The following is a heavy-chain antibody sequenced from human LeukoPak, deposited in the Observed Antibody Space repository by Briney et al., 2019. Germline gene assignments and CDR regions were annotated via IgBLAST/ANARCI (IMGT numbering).Heavy chain of an antibody. CDR1: GYSFTSYW. J-gene: IGHJ3*02. V-gene: IGHV5-51*01. CDR2: IYPGGSDT. Sequence: GESLKISCKGSGYSFTSYWIGWVRQMPGKGLEWMGIIYPGGSDTRYSPSFQGQVTISADKSISTAYLQWSSLKASDIAMYYCARHRKPRGGYYDILTGYYNVGAFDIWGQGTMVTVSS. D-gene: IGHD3-9*01. CDR3: ARHRKPRGGYYDILTGYYNVGAFDI.